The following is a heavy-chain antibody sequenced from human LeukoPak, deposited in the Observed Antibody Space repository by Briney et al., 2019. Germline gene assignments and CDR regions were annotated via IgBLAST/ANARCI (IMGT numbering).Heavy chain of an antibody. CDR3: ARESDHSVSQVDFDL. CDR1: GFTFSSFW. D-gene: IGHD1-14*01. V-gene: IGHV3-7*01. Sequence: GGSLRLFCAASGFTFSSFWMSWVRQAPGRGLEWVATIRQDGSQKYYLDSVKGRFTISRDNAKNSLYLQMNSLRAEDTAVYYCARESDHSVSQVDFDLWGQGTMVTVSS. J-gene: IGHJ3*01. CDR2: IRQDGSQK.